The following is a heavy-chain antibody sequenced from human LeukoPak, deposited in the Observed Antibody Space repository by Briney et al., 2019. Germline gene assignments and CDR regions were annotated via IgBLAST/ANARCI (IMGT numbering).Heavy chain of an antibody. CDR2: IFYSGST. J-gene: IGHJ2*01. D-gene: IGHD5-12*01. CDR1: GGSVSGYY. CDR3: ARQPSWLPYFDL. Sequence: SETLSLTCTVSGGSVSGYYWSWIRQPPGKGLEWIGYIFYSGSTTYNPSLKSRVTISLDTSENQFSLRLTSVTAADTAVYFCARQPSWLPYFDLWGRGTLVTVSS. V-gene: IGHV4-59*08.